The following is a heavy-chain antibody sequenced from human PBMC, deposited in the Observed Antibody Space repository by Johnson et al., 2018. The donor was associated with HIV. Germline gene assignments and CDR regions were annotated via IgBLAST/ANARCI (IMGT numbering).Heavy chain of an antibody. CDR3: ARSGPNWAFDF. V-gene: IGHV3-74*02. CDR2: ISSDGSST. Sequence: VQLVESGGGLVQPGGSLILSCAASGFTFSSYWMHWVRQAPGKGLVWVSRISSDGSSTYYADYVKGRFTISRDNAKNTMFVQMNSLRAEDTAVYYCARSGPNWAFDFWGQGTMVTVSS. D-gene: IGHD1-1*01. J-gene: IGHJ3*01. CDR1: GFTFSSYW.